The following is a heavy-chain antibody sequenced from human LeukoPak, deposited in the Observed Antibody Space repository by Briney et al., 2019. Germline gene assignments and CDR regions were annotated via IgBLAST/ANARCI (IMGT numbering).Heavy chain of an antibody. V-gene: IGHV1-2*02. CDR2: INPNSGGQ. CDR3: ASSIVYCSSTSCYFN. CDR1: GYTFPGYF. J-gene: IGHJ4*02. Sequence: GASVKVSCKASGYTFPGYFMHWVRQAPGQGLEWMGWINPNSGGQNYAQKFQGRVTMTRDTSISTAYMELSRLRSDDTAVYYCASSIVYCSSTSCYFNWGQGTLVTVSS. D-gene: IGHD2-2*01.